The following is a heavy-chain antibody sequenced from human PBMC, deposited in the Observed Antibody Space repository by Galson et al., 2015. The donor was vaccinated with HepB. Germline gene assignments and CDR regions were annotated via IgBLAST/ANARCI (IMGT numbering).Heavy chain of an antibody. V-gene: IGHV3-33*08. J-gene: IGHJ4*02. CDR3: AREGHSSSWYVQDY. Sequence: SLRLSCAASGFTFSSYSMNWVRQAPGKGLEWVAVIWYDGSNKYYADSVKGRFTISRDNSKNTLYLQMNSLRAEDTAVYYCAREGHSSSWYVQDYWGQGTLVTVSS. D-gene: IGHD6-13*01. CDR2: IWYDGSNK. CDR1: GFTFSSYS.